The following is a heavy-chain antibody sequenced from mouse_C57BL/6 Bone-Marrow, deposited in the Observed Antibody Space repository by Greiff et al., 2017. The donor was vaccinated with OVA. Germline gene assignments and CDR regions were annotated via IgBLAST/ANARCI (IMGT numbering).Heavy chain of an antibody. J-gene: IGHJ2*01. CDR2: IYPGDGAT. CDR3: TRSAGILGPLDY. Sequence: QVQLQQSGPELVKPGASVKISCKASGYAFSSSWMNWVKQRPGKGLEWIGRIYPGDGATNYNGKFKGKATLTAEKSSSTAYKQLSNLTSADTTVYFCTRSAGILGPLDYWGRGTTLTVSS. CDR1: GYAFSSSW. D-gene: IGHD4-1*01. V-gene: IGHV1-82*01.